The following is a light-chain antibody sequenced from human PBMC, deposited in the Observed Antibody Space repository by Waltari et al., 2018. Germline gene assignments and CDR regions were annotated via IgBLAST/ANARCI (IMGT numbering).Light chain of an antibody. CDR1: ISDIGAYNH. CDR2: DFS. Sequence: QSALTQPASVSGSPGQSITISCTGTISDIGAYNHVSWYQQYPGPAPKLLIFDFSDRPPGVFDRFAGSKSGNTASLTISGLQAEDEADYYCSSFTTSSSWIFGGGTKLTVL. J-gene: IGLJ2*01. V-gene: IGLV2-14*03. CDR3: SSFTTSSSWI.